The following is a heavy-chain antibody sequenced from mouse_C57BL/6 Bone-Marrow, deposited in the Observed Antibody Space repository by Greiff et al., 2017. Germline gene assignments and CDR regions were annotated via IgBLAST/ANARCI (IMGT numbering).Heavy chain of an antibody. V-gene: IGHV1-55*01. CDR1: GYTFTSYW. Sequence: VQLQQPGAELVKPGASVKMSCKASGYTFTSYWITWVKQRPGQGLEWIGDIYPGSGSTNYNEKFKSKATLTVDTSSSTAYMQLSSLTSEDSAVYYCARGGYYYGSSPYFDVWGTGTTVTVSS. CDR3: ARGGYYYGSSPYFDV. D-gene: IGHD1-1*01. J-gene: IGHJ1*03. CDR2: IYPGSGST.